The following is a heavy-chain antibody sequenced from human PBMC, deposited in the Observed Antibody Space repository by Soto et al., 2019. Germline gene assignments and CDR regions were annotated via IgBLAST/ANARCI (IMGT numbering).Heavy chain of an antibody. CDR2: IIPIFGTA. CDR1: GGTFSSYA. J-gene: IGHJ4*02. V-gene: IGHV1-69*13. CDR3: SYYYDSSGYFPIDY. Sequence: SVKVSCKASGGTFSSYAISWVRQAPGQGLEWMGGIIPIFGTANYAQKFQGRVTITADESTSTAYMELSSLRSEDTAVYYCSYYYDSSGYFPIDYWGQGTLVTVSS. D-gene: IGHD3-22*01.